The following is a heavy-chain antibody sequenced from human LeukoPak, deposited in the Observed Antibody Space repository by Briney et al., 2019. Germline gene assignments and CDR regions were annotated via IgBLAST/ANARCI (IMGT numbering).Heavy chain of an antibody. CDR1: GFTFSSYS. D-gene: IGHD3-10*01. V-gene: IGHV3-21*01. CDR2: ISSSSSYI. CDR3: ARDSGSGSWPTYYFDY. J-gene: IGHJ4*02. Sequence: GGSLRLSCAASGFTFSSYSMNWVRQAPGKGLEWVSSISSSSSYIYYADSVKGRFTISRDKAKNSLYLQMNSLRAEDTAVYYCARDSGSGSWPTYYFDYWGQGTLVTVSS.